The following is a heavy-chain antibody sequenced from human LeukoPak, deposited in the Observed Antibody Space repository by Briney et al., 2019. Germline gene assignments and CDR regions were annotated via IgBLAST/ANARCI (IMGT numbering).Heavy chain of an antibody. CDR3: AGDGVATITPNDYYYYMDV. Sequence: GGSLRLSCAASGFTFSSYWMSWVRQAPGKGLEWVANIKQDGSEKYYVDSVKGRFTISRDNAKNSLYLQMNSLRAEDTALYYCAGDGVATITPNDYYYYMDVWGKGTTVTFSS. J-gene: IGHJ6*03. CDR1: GFTFSSYW. V-gene: IGHV3-7*01. CDR2: IKQDGSEK. D-gene: IGHD5-24*01.